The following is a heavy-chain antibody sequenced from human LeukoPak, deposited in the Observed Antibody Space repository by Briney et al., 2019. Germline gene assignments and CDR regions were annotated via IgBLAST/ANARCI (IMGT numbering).Heavy chain of an antibody. V-gene: IGHV3-23*01. CDR2: ISASGSNT. Sequence: GGSLRLSCAASGFTFSNYAMSWVRQAPGKGLEWVSAISASGSNTYYADSVKGRFTISRDNSKNTLYLQMNSLRAEDTAVYYGAKPPGWAYLVLARTGSFDYWGQGAQVPVS. J-gene: IGHJ4*02. D-gene: IGHD2-8*02. CDR3: AKPPGWAYLVLARTGSFDY. CDR1: GFTFSNYA.